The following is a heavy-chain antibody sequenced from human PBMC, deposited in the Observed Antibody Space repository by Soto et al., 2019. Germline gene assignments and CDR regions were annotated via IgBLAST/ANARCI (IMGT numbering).Heavy chain of an antibody. D-gene: IGHD6-13*01. CDR2: IDTDGNSR. CDR3: ASLSAQVDF. Sequence: PGVSLRLSCVASGFTFSRYWMHWLRQAPGRELVWVSEIDTDGNSRNYADSVKGRFTISRDNAKNTLYLQMNSLTAEDTAVYFCASLSAQVDFWGRGTLVTVSS. CDR1: GFTFSRYW. J-gene: IGHJ4*02. V-gene: IGHV3-74*01.